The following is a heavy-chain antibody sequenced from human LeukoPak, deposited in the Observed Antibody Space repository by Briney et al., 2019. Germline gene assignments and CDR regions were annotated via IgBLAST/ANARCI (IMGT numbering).Heavy chain of an antibody. CDR3: ASGGYYYDSSGYRLAEYFQH. J-gene: IGHJ1*01. Sequence: ASETLSLTCTVSGGSISSYYWSWIRQPAGKGLEWIGRIYTSGSTSYNPSLKSRVTMSVDTSKNQFSLKLSSVTAADTAVYYCASGGYYYDSSGYRLAEYFQHWGQGTLVTVSS. V-gene: IGHV4-4*07. CDR1: GGSISSYY. CDR2: IYTSGST. D-gene: IGHD3-22*01.